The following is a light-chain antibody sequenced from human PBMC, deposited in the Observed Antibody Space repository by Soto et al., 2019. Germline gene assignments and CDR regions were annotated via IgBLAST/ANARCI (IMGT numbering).Light chain of an antibody. J-gene: IGLJ1*01. Sequence: QSVLTQPPSASGSPRQSLTISCTGTSSDDGFYNFVSWYQQRPGKAPKLVIYEVTKRPSGVPDRFSGSKSGSTASLTVSGLQADDEADYYCASYAGTKLFVFGSGTKVTVL. CDR1: SSDDGFYNF. V-gene: IGLV2-8*01. CDR2: EVT. CDR3: ASYAGTKLFV.